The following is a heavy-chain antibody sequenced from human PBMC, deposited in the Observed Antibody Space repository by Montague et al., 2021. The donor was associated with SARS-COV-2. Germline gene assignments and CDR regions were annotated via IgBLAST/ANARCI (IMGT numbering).Heavy chain of an antibody. J-gene: IGHJ2*01. CDR1: GGSVSSYY. CDR3: AGARGRSWWFDI. Sequence: SETLSLTCTVSGGSVSSYYWNWIRQSPGKGLEWIGYVYYSGSTSYSPSLTGRVIISADTSKSQISLRLNSLTAADTAVYYCAGARGRSWWFDIWGRGTLVTVS. V-gene: IGHV4-59*02. D-gene: IGHD5-12*01. CDR2: VYYSGST.